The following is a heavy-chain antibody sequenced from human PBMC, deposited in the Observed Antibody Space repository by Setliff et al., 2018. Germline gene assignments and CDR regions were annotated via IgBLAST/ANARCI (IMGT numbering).Heavy chain of an antibody. D-gene: IGHD5-12*01. J-gene: IGHJ4*02. CDR2: IYPSNSNI. CDR3: ARHRVGNSGYAIPILDF. V-gene: IGHV5-51*01. Sequence: GESLKISCKASGYSFTDYWIAWVRQMPGKGLEWMGIIYPSNSNIKYSPSFEAQISFAVDKSITTAYLQWSSLKASDTAIYYCARHRVGNSGYAIPILDFWGQGALVTVSS. CDR1: GYSFTDYW.